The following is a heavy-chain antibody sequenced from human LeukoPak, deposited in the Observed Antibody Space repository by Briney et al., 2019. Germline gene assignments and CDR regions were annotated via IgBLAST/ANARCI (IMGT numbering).Heavy chain of an antibody. CDR2: IYPDDSDT. Sequence: PGESQKISCKGSGYSFPNYWIGWVRQMPGKGLEWMGIIYPDDSDTTYKPSFQGQVTISADKSISTAYLQWGSLKASDTAMYYCARSRAEKVPVWGSYRHHDAFDIWGQGTRVTVSS. CDR3: ARSRAEKVPVWGSYRHHDAFDI. D-gene: IGHD3-16*02. V-gene: IGHV5-51*01. CDR1: GYSFPNYW. J-gene: IGHJ3*02.